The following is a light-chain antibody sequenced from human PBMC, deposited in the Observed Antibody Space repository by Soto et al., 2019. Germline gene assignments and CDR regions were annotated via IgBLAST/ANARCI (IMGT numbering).Light chain of an antibody. CDR3: LKYTRDAPWT. CDR1: QDIGQY. J-gene: IGKJ1*01. CDR2: YVS. Sequence: DIQMTHSPSSLSASVGDRVTLTCRASQDIGQYLAWYQQRPGKVPKLLIYYVSNLQSGVPSRFSGSGSGTEFTLSISSLQPEDVASYYCLKYTRDAPWTVVQGTKVEI. V-gene: IGKV1-27*01.